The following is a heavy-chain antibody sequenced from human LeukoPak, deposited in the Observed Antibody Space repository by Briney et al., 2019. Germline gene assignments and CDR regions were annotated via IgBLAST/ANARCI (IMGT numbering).Heavy chain of an antibody. V-gene: IGHV3-30*18. CDR2: ISYDGSSE. CDR1: GFTFSTYN. D-gene: IGHD6-19*01. J-gene: IGHJ3*01. Sequence: PGGSLRLSCAASGFTFSTYNMNWVRQAPGKGLQWVAVISYDGSSEYYADSVKGRFIISRDNSKNTLYLQVNSLRAEDTAVYYCAKDSDIAVAGTDDAFDLWGQGTMVTISS. CDR3: AKDSDIAVAGTDDAFDL.